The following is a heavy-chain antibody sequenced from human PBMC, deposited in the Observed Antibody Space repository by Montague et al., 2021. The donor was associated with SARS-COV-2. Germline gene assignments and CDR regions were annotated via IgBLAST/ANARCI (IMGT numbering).Heavy chain of an antibody. CDR3: AREQQWLGAVYYYGMDV. Sequence: CAISGDSVAELSRRSEEHTSNSSHIPISYAVFYLKNKWYNDYALXVKSRITINPDTSKNQFSLQLNSVTPEDTAVYYCAREQQWLGAVYYYGMDVWGQGTTVTVS. D-gene: IGHD6-19*01. CDR1: GDSVAELSRR. V-gene: IGHV6-1*01. J-gene: IGHJ6*02. CDR2: YLKNKWYN.